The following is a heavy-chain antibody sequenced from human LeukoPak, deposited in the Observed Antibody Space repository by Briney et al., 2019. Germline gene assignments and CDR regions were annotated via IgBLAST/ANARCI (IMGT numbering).Heavy chain of an antibody. CDR1: GGSISSGGYY. D-gene: IGHD5-12*01. Sequence: SETLSPTCTVSGGSISSGGYYWSWIRQHPGKGLEWIGYIYYSGSTYYNPSLKSRVVISVDTSKNQFSLKLKSVTAADTAVYYCARDRRWLRFHGFDIWGQGTMVTVSS. J-gene: IGHJ3*02. CDR2: IYYSGST. V-gene: IGHV4-31*03. CDR3: ARDRRWLRFHGFDI.